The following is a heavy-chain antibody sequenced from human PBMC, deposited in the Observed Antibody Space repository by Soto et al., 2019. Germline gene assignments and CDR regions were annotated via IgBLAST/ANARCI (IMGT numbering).Heavy chain of an antibody. CDR1: GYTFTSYG. Sequence: ASVKVSCKASGYTFTSYGISWVRQAPGQGLEWMGWISAYNGNTNYAQKLQGRVTMTTDTSTSTAYMELRSLRSDDTAVYYCARRGRGGWELLSHYYYGMDVWGQGTTVTVSS. J-gene: IGHJ6*02. D-gene: IGHD1-26*01. CDR2: ISAYNGNT. V-gene: IGHV1-18*01. CDR3: ARRGRGGWELLSHYYYGMDV.